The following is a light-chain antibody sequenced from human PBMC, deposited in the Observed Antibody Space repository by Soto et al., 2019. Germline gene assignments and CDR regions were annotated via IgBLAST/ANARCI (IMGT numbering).Light chain of an antibody. Sequence: TEITQSPSTLPVTPGEGATLSCRPSQSVDKDLAWYRQKPGQAPSLLVYDASTRATGVPARFSGSGSGTEFTLTITSLQSEDFAVYFCHQYNKWPRTFGRGTKVDIK. J-gene: IGKJ1*01. CDR2: DAS. CDR3: HQYNKWPRT. V-gene: IGKV3-15*01. CDR1: QSVDKD.